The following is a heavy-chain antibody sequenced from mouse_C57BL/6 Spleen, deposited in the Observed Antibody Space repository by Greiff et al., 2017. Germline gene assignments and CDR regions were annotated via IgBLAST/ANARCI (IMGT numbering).Heavy chain of an antibody. CDR2: IRLKSDNYAT. Sequence: EVHLVESGGGLVQPGGSMKLSCVASGFTFSNYCMNWVRQSPEKGLEWVAQIRLKSDNYATNYAESVKGRFTISRDDSKSSVYLQMNNLRAEDTEIYYYTVSEEGYWGQGTSLTVSS. J-gene: IGHJ2*02. CDR3: TVSEEGY. V-gene: IGHV6-3*01. CDR1: GFTFSNYC.